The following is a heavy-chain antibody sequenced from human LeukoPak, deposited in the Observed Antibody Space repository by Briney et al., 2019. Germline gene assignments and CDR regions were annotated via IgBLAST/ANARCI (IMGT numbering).Heavy chain of an antibody. CDR2: IWYDGSNE. D-gene: IGHD1-26*01. CDR3: ARDMWDRGKFYLDS. V-gene: IGHV3-33*01. J-gene: IGHJ4*02. Sequence: GGSLRLSCATSGCTFSHYGMHWVRQAPGKGLEWVAVIWYDGSNEYNADSVKGRFTISRDNSKNTLFLQMNTLRAEDTAVYYCARDMWDRGKFYLDSWGQGTLVTVSS. CDR1: GCTFSHYG.